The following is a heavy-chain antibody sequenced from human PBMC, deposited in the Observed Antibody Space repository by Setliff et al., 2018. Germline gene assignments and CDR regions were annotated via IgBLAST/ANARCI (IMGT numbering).Heavy chain of an antibody. CDR1: GYTFTSYG. CDR3: SSYLVS. CDR2: ISVYNGNT. Sequence: ASVKVSCKASGYTFTSYGFSWVRQAPGQGLEWMGWISVYNGNTNYAQKLQGRVTMTTDTSTSTAYMELRSLRVDDTAVYYCSSYLVSWGQGALVTVSS. J-gene: IGHJ4*02. V-gene: IGHV1-18*01. D-gene: IGHD2-21*01.